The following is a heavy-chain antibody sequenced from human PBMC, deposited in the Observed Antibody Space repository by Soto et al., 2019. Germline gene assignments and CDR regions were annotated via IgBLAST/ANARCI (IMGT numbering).Heavy chain of an antibody. V-gene: IGHV1-18*01. CDR2: ISAYNYNT. CDR1: GYTFTSYG. J-gene: IGHJ5*02. CDR3: ARVVGALGHWFDP. Sequence: QVQLVQSGAEVKKPGASVKVSCKASGYTFTSYGLSWVRQAPGQGLEWMGRISAYNYNTNYAQKLQGRVTMTTDTATSTAYRELRSLSSDDTAVYYCARVVGALGHWFDPWGQGTLVTVSS. D-gene: IGHD1-26*01.